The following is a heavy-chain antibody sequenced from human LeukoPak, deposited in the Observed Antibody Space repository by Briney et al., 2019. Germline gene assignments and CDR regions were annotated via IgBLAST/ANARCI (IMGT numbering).Heavy chain of an antibody. CDR1: GGSFSGYY. D-gene: IGHD2-21*02. CDR3: ARVFRIVAVTASPYYFDY. V-gene: IGHV4-34*01. J-gene: IGHJ4*02. CDR2: INHSGST. Sequence: SETLSLTCAVYGGSFSGYYWSWIRQPPGKGLEWIGEINHSGSTNYNPSLKSRVTISVDTSKNQFSLKLSSVTAADTAVYYCARVFRIVAVTASPYYFDYWGQGTLVTVSS.